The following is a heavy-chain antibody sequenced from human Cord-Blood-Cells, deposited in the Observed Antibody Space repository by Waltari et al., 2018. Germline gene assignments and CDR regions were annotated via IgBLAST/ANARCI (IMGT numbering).Heavy chain of an antibody. CDR2: ISYDGSNK. V-gene: IGHV3-30-3*01. Sequence: QVQLVESGGGVVQPGRSLRRSCVASGFTFSSYAMPWVRQAPGKGLEWVAVISYDGSNKYYADSVKGRFTISRDNSKNTLYLQMNSLRAEDTAVYYCARGNWIFDYWGQGTLVTVSS. CDR1: GFTFSSYA. J-gene: IGHJ4*02. CDR3: ARGNWIFDY. D-gene: IGHD1-1*01.